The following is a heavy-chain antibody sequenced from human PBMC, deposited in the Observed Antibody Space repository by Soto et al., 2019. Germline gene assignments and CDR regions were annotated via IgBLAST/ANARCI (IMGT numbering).Heavy chain of an antibody. Sequence: GGSLSLSCAPSGFTFSSYGMHWVRQAPGKGLEWVAVIWYDGSNKYYADSVKGRFTISRDNSKNTLYLQMNSLRAEDTAVYYCARKVSGWYYFDYWGQGTLVTVSS. V-gene: IGHV3-33*01. CDR2: IWYDGSNK. J-gene: IGHJ4*02. CDR1: GFTFSSYG. CDR3: ARKVSGWYYFDY. D-gene: IGHD6-19*01.